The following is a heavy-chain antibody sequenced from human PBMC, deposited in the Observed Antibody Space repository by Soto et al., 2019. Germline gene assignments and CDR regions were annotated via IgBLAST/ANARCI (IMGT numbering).Heavy chain of an antibody. Sequence: SFWIGRVIQKTGKGLEWMGIIYPGDSDTRYSPSFQGQVTISADKSISTAYLQWSSLKASDTAMYYCARSGYGAPFAIWGQGTMVTVSS. D-gene: IGHD4-17*01. CDR2: IYPGDSDT. V-gene: IGHV5-51*01. CDR3: ARSGYGAPFAI. CDR1: SFW. J-gene: IGHJ3*02.